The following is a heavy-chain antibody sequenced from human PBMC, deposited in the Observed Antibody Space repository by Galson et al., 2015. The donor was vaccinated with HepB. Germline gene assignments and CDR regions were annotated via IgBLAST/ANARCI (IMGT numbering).Heavy chain of an antibody. J-gene: IGHJ5*02. CDR3: ARLVGARGARWFDP. D-gene: IGHD1-26*01. CDR2: ISSSSSYI. V-gene: IGHV3-21*01. Sequence: LRLSCAASGFTFSSYSMNWVRQAPGKGLEWVSSISSSSSYIYYADSVKGRFTISRDNAKNSLYLQMNSLRAEDTAVYYCARLVGARGARWFDPWGQGTLVTVSS. CDR1: GFTFSSYS.